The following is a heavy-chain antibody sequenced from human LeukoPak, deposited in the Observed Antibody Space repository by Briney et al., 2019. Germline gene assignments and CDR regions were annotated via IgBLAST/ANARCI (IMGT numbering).Heavy chain of an antibody. V-gene: IGHV4-59*12. J-gene: IGHJ3*02. CDR3: AREIHYDSSGQRSLHAFDI. D-gene: IGHD3-22*01. CDR1: GGSISNYY. Sequence: SETLSLTCTVSGGSISNYYWNWIRQPPGKGLEWIGYIYYSGNTNYNPSLKSRVTISVDTSKNQFSLKLSSVTAADTALYYCAREIHYDSSGQRSLHAFDIWGQGTMVTVSS. CDR2: IYYSGNT.